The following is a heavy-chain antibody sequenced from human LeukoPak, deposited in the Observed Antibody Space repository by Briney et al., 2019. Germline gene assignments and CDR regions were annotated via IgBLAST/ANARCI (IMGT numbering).Heavy chain of an antibody. D-gene: IGHD6-19*01. CDR1: GYTFTSYD. Sequence: ASVKVSCTASGYTFTSYDINWVRQATGQGLEWMGWMNPNSGNTGYAQKFQGRVTITRDTSASTAYMELSSLRSEDTAVYYCARVGIAVAGKGDYWGQGTLVTVSS. V-gene: IGHV1-8*01. J-gene: IGHJ4*02. CDR3: ARVGIAVAGKGDY. CDR2: MNPNSGNT.